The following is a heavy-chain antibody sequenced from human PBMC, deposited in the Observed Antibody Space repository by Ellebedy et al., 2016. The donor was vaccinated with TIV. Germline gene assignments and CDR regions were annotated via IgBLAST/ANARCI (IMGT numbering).Heavy chain of an antibody. CDR2: INHSGST. V-gene: IGHV4-34*01. Sequence: SETLSLTXAVYGGSFSGYYWSWIRQPPGKGLEWIGEINHSGSTNYNPSLKSRVTISVDTSKNQFSLKLSSVTAADTAVYYCARGVRSIAASFDYWGQGTLVTVSS. CDR1: GGSFSGYY. CDR3: ARGVRSIAASFDY. D-gene: IGHD6-6*01. J-gene: IGHJ4*02.